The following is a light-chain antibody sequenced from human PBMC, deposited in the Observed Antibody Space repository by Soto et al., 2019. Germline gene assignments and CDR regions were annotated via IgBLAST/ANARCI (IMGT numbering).Light chain of an antibody. CDR3: GTWAGSLSVVL. CDR2: RNN. CDR1: GSNIGINY. V-gene: IGLV1-47*01. J-gene: IGLJ3*02. Sequence: QSVLTQPPSASGTPGQRVIISCSGSGSNIGINYVSWYQRVPGTAPKLLLYRNNQRPSGVPDRFSGSKSGTSATLDITGLQTGDEADYYCGTWAGSLSVVLFGGGTKVTVL.